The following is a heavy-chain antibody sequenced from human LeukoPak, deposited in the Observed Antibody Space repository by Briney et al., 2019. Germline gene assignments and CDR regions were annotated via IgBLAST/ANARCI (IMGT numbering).Heavy chain of an antibody. V-gene: IGHV3-74*01. J-gene: IGHJ6*04. Sequence: GGSLRLSCAASEFTFSSYWMHWVRQAPGKGLVCVSRINSDGSSTSYADSVKGRFTTSRDNAKNTLYLQMNSLRAEDTAVYYCARVALRYLRGHYYGMDVWGKGTTVTVSS. CDR3: ARVALRYLRGHYYGMDV. CDR1: EFTFSSYW. D-gene: IGHD3-9*01. CDR2: INSDGSST.